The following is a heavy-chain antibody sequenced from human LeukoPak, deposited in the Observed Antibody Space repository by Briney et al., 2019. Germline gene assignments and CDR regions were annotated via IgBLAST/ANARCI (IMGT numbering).Heavy chain of an antibody. CDR3: AKDELWFGELFDY. D-gene: IGHD3-10*01. J-gene: IGHJ4*02. CDR2: MNPNSGNT. V-gene: IGHV1-8*01. Sequence: GASVKVSCKASGYTFTSYDINWVRQATGQGLEWXXWMNPNSGNTGYAQKFQGRVTMTRNTSISTAYMELSSLRSEDTAVYYCAKDELWFGELFDYWGQGTLVTVSS. CDR1: GYTFTSYD.